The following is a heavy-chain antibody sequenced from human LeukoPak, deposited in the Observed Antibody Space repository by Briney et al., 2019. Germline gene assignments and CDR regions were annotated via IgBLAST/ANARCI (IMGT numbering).Heavy chain of an antibody. J-gene: IGHJ4*02. CDR2: ISGNAGST. V-gene: IGHV3-23*01. Sequence: GGSLRLSCAASGFPFSRYAISWVRQPPGKGLEWVSVISGNAGSTYYADSVKGRFTISRDNSKNTLFLQMNSLRVEDTAVYYCATAAVARGFDSWGQGTLVTVSS. D-gene: IGHD6-25*01. CDR1: GFPFSRYA. CDR3: ATAAVARGFDS.